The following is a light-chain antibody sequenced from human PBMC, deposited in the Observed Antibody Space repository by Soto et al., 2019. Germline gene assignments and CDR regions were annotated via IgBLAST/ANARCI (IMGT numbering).Light chain of an antibody. V-gene: IGLV2-14*01. CDR2: GVS. J-gene: IGLJ2*01. Sequence: QSALTQPASVSGSPGQSIAISCTGTSSDVGGYNHVSWYQQHPGKAPKLIIYGVSDRPSGVSSRFSGSKSGNTASLTISGLQAEDEADYYCTSYAGTNTLVFGGGTQLTVL. CDR3: TSYAGTNTLV. CDR1: SSDVGGYNH.